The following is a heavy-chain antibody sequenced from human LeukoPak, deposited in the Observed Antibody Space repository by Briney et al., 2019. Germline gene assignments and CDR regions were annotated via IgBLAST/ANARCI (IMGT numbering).Heavy chain of an antibody. D-gene: IGHD2-2*01. Sequence: SETLSLTCTVSGGSINNSPYYWAWIRRPPGKGLEWIGCFYYSGSTYHNPSLKSRVTISVDTSKNEFSLKLSSVTAADTAVYYCARQKDTVTVPGERAAFDYWGQGTLVPVSS. J-gene: IGHJ4*02. CDR1: GGSINNSPYY. CDR2: FYYSGST. CDR3: ARQKDTVTVPGERAAFDY. V-gene: IGHV4-39*01.